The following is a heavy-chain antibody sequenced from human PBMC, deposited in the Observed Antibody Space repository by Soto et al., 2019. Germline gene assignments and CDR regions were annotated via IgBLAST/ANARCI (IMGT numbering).Heavy chain of an antibody. V-gene: IGHV1-18*04. Sequence: QVQLVQSGAEVKKPGASVKVSCKASGYTFTSYGISWVRQAPGQGLEWMGWISAYNGNTNYAQKLQGRVTMTTDTATSTAYMELRSLRSDDTAVYYCARDLPRMITFGGVIVYWGQGTLVTVSS. D-gene: IGHD3-16*02. CDR1: GYTFTSYG. CDR2: ISAYNGNT. CDR3: ARDLPRMITFGGVIVY. J-gene: IGHJ4*02.